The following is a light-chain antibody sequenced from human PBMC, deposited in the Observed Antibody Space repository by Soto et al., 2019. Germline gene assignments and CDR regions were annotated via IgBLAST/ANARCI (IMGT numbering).Light chain of an antibody. V-gene: IGKV1-39*01. CDR3: QQRYSTPCT. J-gene: IGKJ5*01. CDR1: QSISRY. CDR2: AAS. Sequence: DIQMTQSPSSLSASVGDRVTITCRASQSISRYLNWYQQKPGKAPKLLTYAASTLKSGVPSRFSGSGSGTAFTFTISSLHPEECATYYCQQRYSTPCTFGQGTRLEIK.